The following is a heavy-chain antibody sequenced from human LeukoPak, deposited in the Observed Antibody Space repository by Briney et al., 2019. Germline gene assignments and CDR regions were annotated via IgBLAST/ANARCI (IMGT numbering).Heavy chain of an antibody. CDR3: AKISGYYPFDY. J-gene: IGHJ4*02. Sequence: GGTLRLSCEASGFTFSTYGMSWVRQAPGKGLEWVSSISGSGSSIYYADSVKGRFTISRDNSKNTLYLQMNNLRAEDTALYYCAKISGYYPFDYWGQGTLVTVSS. V-gene: IGHV3-23*01. D-gene: IGHD3-22*01. CDR1: GFTFSTYG. CDR2: ISGSGSSI.